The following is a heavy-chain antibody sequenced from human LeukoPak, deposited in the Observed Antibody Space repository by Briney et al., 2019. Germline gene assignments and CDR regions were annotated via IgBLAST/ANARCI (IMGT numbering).Heavy chain of an antibody. CDR2: VRSSGTT. V-gene: IGHV4-31*03. CDR1: AGSTSSGGYY. Sequence: SQTLSLTCSVSAGSTSSGGYYWSWIRQYPGKGLEWIGYVRSSGTTYYNPSLKGRVAMSVDTSKNQFSLKLNSVTAADTAIYYCARQIPSGPLDSWGQGTMVSVSS. D-gene: IGHD6-25*01. J-gene: IGHJ5*01. CDR3: ARQIPSGPLDS.